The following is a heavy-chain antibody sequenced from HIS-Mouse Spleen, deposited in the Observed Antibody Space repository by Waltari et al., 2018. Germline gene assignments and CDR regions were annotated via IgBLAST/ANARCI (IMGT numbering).Heavy chain of an antibody. Sequence: QVQLVESGGGGVQPGRSLRLSCAASGFTFSSYGMHWVRQAPGKGLEWVAVISYDGSNKYYADSVKGRFTISRDNSKNTLYLQMNSLRAEDTAVYYCAKDKHHAFDYWGKGTLVTVSS. CDR1: GFTFSSYG. J-gene: IGHJ4*02. V-gene: IGHV3-30*18. CDR3: AKDKHHAFDY. CDR2: ISYDGSNK.